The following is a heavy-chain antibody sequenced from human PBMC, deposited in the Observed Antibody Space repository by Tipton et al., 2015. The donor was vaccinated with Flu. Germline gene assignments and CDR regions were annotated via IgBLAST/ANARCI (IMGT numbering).Heavy chain of an antibody. J-gene: IGHJ5*02. CDR3: ARHPNWFDP. CDR1: GYSISSGYY. Sequence: TLSLTCAVSGYSISSGYYWGWIRQPPGKGLEWIGSIYHSGSTYYNPSLKSRVTISVDTSKNQFSLKLSSVTAADTAVYYCARHPNWFDPWGQGTLVTVSS. V-gene: IGHV4-38-2*01. CDR2: IYHSGST.